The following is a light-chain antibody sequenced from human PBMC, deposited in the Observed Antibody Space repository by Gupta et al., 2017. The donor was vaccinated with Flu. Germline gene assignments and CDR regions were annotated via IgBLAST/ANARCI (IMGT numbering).Light chain of an antibody. Sequence: EIVMTQSPATLSVSPGEGVTLSCRASQSVARFLAWYQQKPGQAPRLLFYHIPTRASGVPARFSASGSGTEFTLTISSLQSEDFAVYYCQQHNAWPLTFGGGTKVETK. V-gene: IGKV3-15*01. CDR2: HIP. J-gene: IGKJ4*01. CDR3: QQHNAWPLT. CDR1: QSVARF.